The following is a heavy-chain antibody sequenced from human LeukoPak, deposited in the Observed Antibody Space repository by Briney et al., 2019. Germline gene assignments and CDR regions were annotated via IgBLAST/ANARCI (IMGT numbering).Heavy chain of an antibody. D-gene: IGHD2-15*01. CDR1: GYTFTSYG. CDR3: ARVRRYCSGGSCYSDDY. Sequence: GASVKVSCKASGYTFTSYGISWVRQAPGQGLEWMGWISAYNGNTNYAQKLQGRVTMTTDTSTSAAYMELRSLRSDDTAVYYCARVRRYCSGGSCYSDDYWGQGTLVTVSS. CDR2: ISAYNGNT. J-gene: IGHJ4*02. V-gene: IGHV1-18*01.